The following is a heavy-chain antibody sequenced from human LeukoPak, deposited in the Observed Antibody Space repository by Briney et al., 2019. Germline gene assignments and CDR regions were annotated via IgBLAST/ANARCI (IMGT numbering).Heavy chain of an antibody. CDR2: INHSGST. D-gene: IGHD5-24*01. CDR3: ARKMDRNYYYYYGMDV. J-gene: IGHJ6*02. Sequence: SETLSLTCVVYGGSFSDYYWSWIRQPPGKGLEWIGEINHSGSTNYNPSLKSRVTISVDTSKNQFSLKLSSVTAADTAVYYCARKMDRNYYYYYGMDVWGQGTTVTVSS. CDR1: GGSFSDYY. V-gene: IGHV4-34*09.